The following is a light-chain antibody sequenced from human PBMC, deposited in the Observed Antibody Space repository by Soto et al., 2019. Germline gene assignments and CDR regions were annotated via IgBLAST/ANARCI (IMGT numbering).Light chain of an antibody. CDR2: DVT. J-gene: IGLJ1*01. CDR3: NSYVAGSNV. CDR1: SSDVGGYNY. Sequence: QSALTQPRSVSGSPGQSVTISCTGTSSDVGGYNYVSWYQHHPGKAPKLMIYDVTKRPSGVRDRFSASKSGNTASLTISGLQAEDEADYYCNSYVAGSNVFGTGTQLTVL. V-gene: IGLV2-11*01.